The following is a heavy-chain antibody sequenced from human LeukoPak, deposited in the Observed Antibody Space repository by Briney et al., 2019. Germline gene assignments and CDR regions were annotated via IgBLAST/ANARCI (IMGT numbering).Heavy chain of an antibody. CDR3: VRAARRDYYYYYYMDV. J-gene: IGHJ6*03. V-gene: IGHV4-39*01. D-gene: IGHD6-6*01. Sequence: SETLSLTCTVSGGSISSSSYYWGWIRQPPGKGLEWIGSIYYSGSTYYNPSLKSRVTISVDTSKNQFSLKLSSVTAADTAVYYCVRAARRDYYYYYYMDVWGKGTTVTVSS. CDR2: IYYSGST. CDR1: GGSISSSSYY.